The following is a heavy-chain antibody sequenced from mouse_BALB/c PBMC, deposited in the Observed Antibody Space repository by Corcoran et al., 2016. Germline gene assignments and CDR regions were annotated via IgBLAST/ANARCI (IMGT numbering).Heavy chain of an antibody. CDR2: ISYDGSN. Sequence: DVQLQESGPGLVKPSQSLSLTCSVTGYSITSGYYWNWIRQFPGNKLEWMGYISYDGSNNYNPSLKNRISITRDTSKNQLFLKLNSVTTEDTATYYCASGNYWYFDVWGAGTTVTVSS. V-gene: IGHV3-6*02. CDR3: ASGNYWYFDV. J-gene: IGHJ1*01. CDR1: GYSITSGYY. D-gene: IGHD2-1*01.